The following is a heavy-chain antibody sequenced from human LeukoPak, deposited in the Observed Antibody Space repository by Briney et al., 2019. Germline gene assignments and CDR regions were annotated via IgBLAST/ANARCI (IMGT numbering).Heavy chain of an antibody. V-gene: IGHV4-4*09. J-gene: IGHJ1*01. Sequence: PSQTLSLTCTVSGGSISSYYWSWIRQPPGKGLEWVGYIYTSGSTNYNPSLKSRVTISVDTSKNQFSLKLSSVTAADTAVYYCARSVVNHEAYFQHWGQGTLVTVSS. CDR2: IYTSGST. CDR1: GGSISSYY. D-gene: IGHD4-23*01. CDR3: ARSVVNHEAYFQH.